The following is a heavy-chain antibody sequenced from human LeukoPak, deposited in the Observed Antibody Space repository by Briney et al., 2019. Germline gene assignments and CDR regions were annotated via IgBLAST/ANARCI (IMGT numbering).Heavy chain of an antibody. Sequence: PSETLSLTCTVSGGSISSYYWSWIRQPPGKGLEWIGYIYYSGSTNYNPSLKSRVTISVDTSKNQFSLKLTSVTAADTAVYYCARGGGSGYSYGWGQGILVTVSS. CDR2: IYYSGST. J-gene: IGHJ4*02. CDR1: GGSISSYY. CDR3: ARGGGSGYSYG. D-gene: IGHD5-18*01. V-gene: IGHV4-59*01.